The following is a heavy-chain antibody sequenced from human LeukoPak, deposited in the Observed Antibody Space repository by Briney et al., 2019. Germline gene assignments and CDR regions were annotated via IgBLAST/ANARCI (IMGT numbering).Heavy chain of an antibody. Sequence: SETLSLTCAVYGGSFSGYYWSWIRQPPGKGLEWIGEINHSGSTNYNPSLKSRVTISVDTSKNQFSLKLSSATAADTAVYYCARLRFSSSSRNYYYYYMDVWGKGTTVTISS. D-gene: IGHD6-13*01. V-gene: IGHV4-34*01. CDR2: INHSGST. CDR3: ARLRFSSSSRNYYYYYMDV. CDR1: GGSFSGYY. J-gene: IGHJ6*03.